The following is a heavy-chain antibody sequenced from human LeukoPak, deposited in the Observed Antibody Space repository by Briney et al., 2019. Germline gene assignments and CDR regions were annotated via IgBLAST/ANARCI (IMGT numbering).Heavy chain of an antibody. V-gene: IGHV4-59*01. Sequence: PSETLSLTCTVSGGSIRRYYWSWIRQPPPNALEWVGYIYYSGSTNYTPSLKSRATISVDTSKNEFSLKLSSVTAADTAGYYCARYSPTYYNFWSGYSDGEGYFDYCGQGTLVTVSS. CDR3: ARYSPTYYNFWSGYSDGEGYFDY. J-gene: IGHJ4*02. CDR1: GGSIRRYY. D-gene: IGHD3-3*01. CDR2: IYYSGST.